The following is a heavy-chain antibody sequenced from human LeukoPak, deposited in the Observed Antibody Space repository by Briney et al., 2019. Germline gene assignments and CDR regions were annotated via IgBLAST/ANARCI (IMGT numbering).Heavy chain of an antibody. CDR3: ARREQWLVGDDY. V-gene: IGHV1-2*02. CDR1: GYTFTDYY. D-gene: IGHD6-19*01. Sequence: GASVKVSCKTSGYTFTDYYIHWVRQAPGQGLEWMGWINPNSGGTNHAQKFQGRVTMTRDTSISTAYMELSRLRSDDTAVYYCARREQWLVGDDYWGQGTLLTVSS. CDR2: INPNSGGT. J-gene: IGHJ4*02.